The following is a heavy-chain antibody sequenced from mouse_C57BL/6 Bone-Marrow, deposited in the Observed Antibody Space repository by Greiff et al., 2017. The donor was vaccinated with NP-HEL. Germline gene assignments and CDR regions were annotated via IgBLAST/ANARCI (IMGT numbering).Heavy chain of an antibody. J-gene: IGHJ2*01. V-gene: IGHV1-50*01. Sequence: QVQLQQPGAELVKPGASVKLSCKASGYTFTSYWMQWVKQRPGQGLEWIGEIDPSDSYTNYNQKFKGKATLTVDTSSSTAYMQLSSLTSEDSAVYYCARGSDYDGDWGQGTTLTVSS. CDR3: ARGSDYDGD. CDR2: IDPSDSYT. D-gene: IGHD2-4*01. CDR1: GYTFTSYW.